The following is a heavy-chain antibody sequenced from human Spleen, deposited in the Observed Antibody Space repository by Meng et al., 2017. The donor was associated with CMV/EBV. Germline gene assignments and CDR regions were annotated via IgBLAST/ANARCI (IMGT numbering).Heavy chain of an antibody. CDR3: ASESRWAFGVVLNTDNHGMDV. D-gene: IGHD3-3*01. V-gene: IGHV4-59*01. CDR2: IYYSGST. Sequence: SETLSLTCAVYGGSFSGYYWSWIRQPPGKGLECIGYIYYSGSTNYNPSLKSRISISVDTSKNQFSLKLSSVTAADTAVYYCASESRWAFGVVLNTDNHGMDVWGQGTTVTVSS. CDR1: GGSFSGYY. J-gene: IGHJ6*02.